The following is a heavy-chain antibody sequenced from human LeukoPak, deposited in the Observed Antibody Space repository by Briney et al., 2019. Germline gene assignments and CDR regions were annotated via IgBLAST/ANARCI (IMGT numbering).Heavy chain of an antibody. Sequence: PGGSLRLSCAASGFTFSSYGMHWVRQAPGKGLEWVAVIWYDGSNKYYADSVKGRFTISRDNSKNTLYLQMNSLRAEDTAVYYCARDPRGIAARLFDYWGQGTLVTVSS. CDR3: ARDPRGIAARLFDY. J-gene: IGHJ4*02. CDR2: IWYDGSNK. D-gene: IGHD6-6*01. V-gene: IGHV3-33*01. CDR1: GFTFSSYG.